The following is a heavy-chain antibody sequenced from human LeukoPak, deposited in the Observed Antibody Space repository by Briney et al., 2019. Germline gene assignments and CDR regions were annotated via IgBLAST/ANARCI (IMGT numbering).Heavy chain of an antibody. D-gene: IGHD3/OR15-3a*01. J-gene: IGHJ4*02. Sequence: SETLSLTCTVSGGSISSGSYYWSWIRQPAGKGLEWIGRIYTSGSTNYNPSLKSRVTISVDTSKNAFSLRLTSVTAADTAVYYCARQTGSGLFILPGGQGTLVTVSS. V-gene: IGHV4-61*02. CDR1: GGSISSGSYY. CDR3: ARQTGSGLFILP. CDR2: IYTSGST.